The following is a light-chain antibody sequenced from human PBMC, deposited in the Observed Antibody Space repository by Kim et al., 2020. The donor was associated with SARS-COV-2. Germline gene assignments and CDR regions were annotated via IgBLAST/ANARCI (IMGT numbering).Light chain of an antibody. V-gene: IGKV1-39*01. Sequence: DIQMTQSPSSLSAAVGDRVGSSGRASQGGGGYLNWYQQKPGKAPKLLIYTASSLQSGVPSRFTGSGSETDFTLTITSLQPEDFATYYCQQTSSAPRTFGQGTKVDIK. CDR3: QQTSSAPRT. CDR1: QGGGGY. J-gene: IGKJ1*01. CDR2: TAS.